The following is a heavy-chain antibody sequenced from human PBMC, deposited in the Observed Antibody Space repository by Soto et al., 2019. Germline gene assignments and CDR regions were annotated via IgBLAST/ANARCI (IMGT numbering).Heavy chain of an antibody. CDR3: ARDGNGQVTPRD. CDR2: IIPILGIA. CDR1: GGTFSSYT. J-gene: IGHJ4*02. V-gene: IGHV1-69*08. D-gene: IGHD2-21*02. Sequence: QVQLVQSGAEVKKPGSSVKVSCKASGGTFSSYTISWVRQAPGQGLEWMGRIIPILGIANYAQKFQGRVTITADKSTSTAYMELSSLRAEDTAVYYCARDGNGQVTPRDWGQGTLVTVSS.